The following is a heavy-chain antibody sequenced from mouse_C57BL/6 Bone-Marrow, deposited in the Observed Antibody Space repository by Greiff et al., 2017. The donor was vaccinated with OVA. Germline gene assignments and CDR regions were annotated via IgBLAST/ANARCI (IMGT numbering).Heavy chain of an antibody. D-gene: IGHD2-4*01. J-gene: IGHJ2*01. CDR2: IDPENGDT. CDR3: TTRDYGGCDY. Sequence: VQLQQSGAELVRPGASVKLSCTASGFNIKDDYMHWVKQRPEQGLEWIGWIDPENGDTEYASKFQGKATITADTSSNTAYLQLSSLTSEDTAVYYCTTRDYGGCDYWGQGTTLTVSS. CDR1: GFNIKDDY. V-gene: IGHV14-4*01.